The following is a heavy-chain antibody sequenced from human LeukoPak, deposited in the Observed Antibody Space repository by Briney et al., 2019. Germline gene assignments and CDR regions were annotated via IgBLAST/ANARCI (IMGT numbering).Heavy chain of an antibody. CDR1: GFTFDDYG. CDR3: ARVPAANHYYYYMDV. CDR2: INWNGGST. Sequence: GGSLRLSCAASGFTFDDYGMSWVRQAPGKGLEWVSGINWNGGSTGYADSVKGRFTISRDNAKNSLYLQMSSLRAEDTALYYCARVPAANHYYYYMDVWGKGTTVTVSS. J-gene: IGHJ6*03. D-gene: IGHD2-2*01. V-gene: IGHV3-20*04.